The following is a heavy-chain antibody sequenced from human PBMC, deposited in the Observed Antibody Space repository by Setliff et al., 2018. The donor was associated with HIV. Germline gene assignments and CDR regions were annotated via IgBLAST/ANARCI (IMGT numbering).Heavy chain of an antibody. CDR1: GYTFTSYI. J-gene: IGHJ3*02. Sequence: GASVKVSCKASGYTFTSYILHWVRQAAGQGLEWVGRIAPSSGGIHYEQKFQDRVTMTRDTSTSTVYMDLSRLRSEDTAVYYCARSVWAVVVPTDPAVDAFAIWGQGTMVTVSS. D-gene: IGHD2-2*01. CDR3: ARSVWAVVVPTDPAVDAFAI. CDR2: IAPSSGGI. V-gene: IGHV1-46*01.